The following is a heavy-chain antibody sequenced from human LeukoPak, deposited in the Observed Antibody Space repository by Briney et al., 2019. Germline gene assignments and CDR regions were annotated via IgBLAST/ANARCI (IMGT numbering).Heavy chain of an antibody. D-gene: IGHD4-17*01. V-gene: IGHV3-66*01. J-gene: IGHJ3*02. Sequence: PGGSLRLSCAASGFTVSSNYMSWVRQAPGKGLEWVSVIYSGGSTYYADSVKGRFTISRDNSKNTLYLQMNSLRAEDTAVYYCARDEAVMTTVLSDAFDIWGQGTMVTVSS. CDR1: GFTVSSNY. CDR3: ARDEAVMTTVLSDAFDI. CDR2: IYSGGST.